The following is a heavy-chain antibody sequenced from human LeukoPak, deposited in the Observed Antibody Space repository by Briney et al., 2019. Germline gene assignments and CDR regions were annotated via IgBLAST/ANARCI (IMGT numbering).Heavy chain of an antibody. CDR2: INHSGST. D-gene: IGHD5-12*01. CDR1: GGSFSGYY. V-gene: IGHV4-34*01. Sequence: SETLSLTCAVYGGSFSGYYWSWIRQPPGKELEWIGEINHSGSTNYNPSLKSRVTISVDTSKNQFSLKLSSVTAADTAVYYCARTRGYSGYDYEYWGQGTLVTVSS. J-gene: IGHJ4*02. CDR3: ARTRGYSGYDYEY.